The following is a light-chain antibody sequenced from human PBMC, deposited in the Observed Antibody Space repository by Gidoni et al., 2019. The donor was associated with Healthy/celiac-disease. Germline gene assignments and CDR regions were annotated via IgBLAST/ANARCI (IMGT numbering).Light chain of an antibody. J-gene: IGKJ2*01. CDR1: QSVSSN. CDR2: GAS. V-gene: IGKV3-15*01. CDR3: QQYKNWPPSYT. Sequence: EIVMTHSPATLSVSPGERATLSCRASQSVSSNLAWYQQKPRQAPRLLIYGASARATGIPARFSGSGCGTEFTLTISSMQSEDFAVYYCQQYKNWPPSYTFGQGTKLEIK.